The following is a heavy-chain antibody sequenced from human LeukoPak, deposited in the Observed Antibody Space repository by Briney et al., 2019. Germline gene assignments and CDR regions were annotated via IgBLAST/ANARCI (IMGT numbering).Heavy chain of an antibody. V-gene: IGHV3-53*01. Sequence: GGSLRLSCAASGFTVSSNYMSWVRQAPGKGLEWVSVIYSGGSTYYADSVKGRFTISRDNSKNTLYLQMNSLRAEDTAVYYCARSLYGDAFDIWGQGTMVTVSS. D-gene: IGHD2-8*01. CDR1: GFTVSSNY. J-gene: IGHJ3*02. CDR3: ARSLYGDAFDI. CDR2: IYSGGST.